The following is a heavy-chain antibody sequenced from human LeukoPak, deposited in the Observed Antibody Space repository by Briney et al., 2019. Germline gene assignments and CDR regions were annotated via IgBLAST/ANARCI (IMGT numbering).Heavy chain of an antibody. CDR2: MNPNSGNT. CDR3: ARGLGQGIVVVPAAIFRGWNWFGP. V-gene: IGHV1-8*01. CDR1: GYTFTSYD. J-gene: IGHJ5*02. Sequence: ASVKVSCKASGYTFTSYDINWVRQATGQGLEWMGWMNPNSGNTGYAQKFQGRVTMTRNTSISTAYMELSSLRSEDTAVYYCARGLGQGIVVVPAAIFRGWNWFGPWGQGTLVTVSS. D-gene: IGHD2-2*02.